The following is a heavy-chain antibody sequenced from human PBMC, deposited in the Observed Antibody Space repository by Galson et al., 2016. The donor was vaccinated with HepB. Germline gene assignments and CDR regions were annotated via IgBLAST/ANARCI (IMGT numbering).Heavy chain of an antibody. CDR2: IWYDGVNT. CDR3: ARQAFTNWNPFDY. J-gene: IGHJ4*02. CDR1: GFTLSSYG. D-gene: IGHD1-1*01. V-gene: IGHV3-33*01. Sequence: SLRLSCAASGFTLSSYGIHWVRQAPGKGLEWVAVIWYDGVNTYYADSVKGRFTISRDNSKNTLYLQMNSLRAEDTAVYYCARQAFTNWNPFDYGGQGTLGTVSA.